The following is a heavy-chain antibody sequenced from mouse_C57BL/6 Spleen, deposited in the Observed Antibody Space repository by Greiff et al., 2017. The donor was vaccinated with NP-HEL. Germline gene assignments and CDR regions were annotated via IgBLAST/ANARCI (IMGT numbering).Heavy chain of an antibody. CDR1: GFSLTSYG. D-gene: IGHD2-2*01. V-gene: IGHV2-6*01. CDR3: ARGYYGYGEYAMDY. CDR2: IWGVGST. J-gene: IGHJ4*01. Sequence: VQRVESGPGLVAPSQSLSITCTVSGFSLTSYGVDWVRQSPGKGLEWLGVIWGVGSTNYNSALKSRLSISKDNSKSQVFLKMNSLQTDDTAMYYCARGYYGYGEYAMDYWGQGTSVTVSS.